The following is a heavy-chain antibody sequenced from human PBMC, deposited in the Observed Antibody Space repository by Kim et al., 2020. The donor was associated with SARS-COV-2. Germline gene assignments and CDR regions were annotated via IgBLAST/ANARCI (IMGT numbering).Heavy chain of an antibody. CDR2: INPNTGGT. J-gene: IGHJ4*02. D-gene: IGHD1-26*01. V-gene: IGHV1-2*02. CDR3: ARVGSGSSPFDS. CDR1: GYTFTGYY. Sequence: ASVKVSCKASGYTFTGYYMHWVRQAPGQGLEWMGWINPNTGGTNYAQKFQGRVSMTRDTSIRTAYMGLSSLRSDDTAVYFCARVGSGSSPFDSWGQGTLVTVSS.